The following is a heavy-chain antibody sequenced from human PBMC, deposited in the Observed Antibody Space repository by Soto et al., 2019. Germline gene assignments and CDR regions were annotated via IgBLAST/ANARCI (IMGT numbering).Heavy chain of an antibody. D-gene: IGHD6-13*01. CDR1: VYTFTSYG. Sequence: XSVKVSCKASVYTFTSYGIHWVRQAPGQRLEWMGWINAANGDTKYSPKFQGRVTITRDTSASTAYMELSSLRSEDTAVYYCVRRHVSATGIDWFDPWGQGTLVTVS. CDR2: INAANGDT. CDR3: VRRHVSATGIDWFDP. J-gene: IGHJ5*02. V-gene: IGHV1-3*01.